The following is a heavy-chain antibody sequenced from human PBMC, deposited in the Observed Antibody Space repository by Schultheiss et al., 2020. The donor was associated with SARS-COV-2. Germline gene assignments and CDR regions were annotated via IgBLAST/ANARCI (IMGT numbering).Heavy chain of an antibody. CDR1: GGSISSSSYY. J-gene: IGHJ2*01. Sequence: SETLSLTCTVSGGSISSSSYYWGWIRQPPGKGLEWIGYIYYSGSTYYNPSLKSRVTISVDTSKNQFSLKLSSVTAADTAVYYCAREYQLLSYCYFDLWGRGTLVTVSS. CDR3: AREYQLLSYCYFDL. CDR2: IYYSGST. V-gene: IGHV4-39*07. D-gene: IGHD2-2*01.